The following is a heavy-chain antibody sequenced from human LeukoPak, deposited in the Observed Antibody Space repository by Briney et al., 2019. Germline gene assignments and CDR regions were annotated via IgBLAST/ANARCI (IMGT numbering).Heavy chain of an antibody. J-gene: IGHJ3*02. D-gene: IGHD2-21*01. Sequence: GGSLRLSCAVSGFTVISNNMNWVRQAPGMGLEWVSIVYSGGSTYYADSVKGRFTISRDNADNTLYPRMKSLRAEDTAVYYCGRVAPEGSSTYYASDIGGQGALVTVSS. CDR2: VYSGGST. CDR1: GFTVISNN. V-gene: IGHV3-53*01. CDR3: GRVAPEGSSTYYASDI.